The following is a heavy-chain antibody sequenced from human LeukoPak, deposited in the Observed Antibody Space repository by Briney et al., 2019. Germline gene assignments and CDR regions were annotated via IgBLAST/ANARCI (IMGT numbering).Heavy chain of an antibody. CDR3: AKVRSRWLQPNFDY. D-gene: IGHD5-24*01. Sequence: GGSLRLSCAASGFTFSSYAMSWVRQAPGKGLEWVSAISGSGGSTYYADSVKGRFTIPRDNSKNTLYLQMNSLRAEDTAVYYCAKVRSRWLQPNFDYWGQGTLVTVSS. V-gene: IGHV3-23*01. J-gene: IGHJ4*02. CDR2: ISGSGGST. CDR1: GFTFSSYA.